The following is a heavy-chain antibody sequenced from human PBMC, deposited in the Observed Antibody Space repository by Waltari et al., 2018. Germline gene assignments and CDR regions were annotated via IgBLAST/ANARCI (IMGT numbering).Heavy chain of an antibody. J-gene: IGHJ4*02. D-gene: IGHD2-8*01. CDR3: ASGGGYTNGWDY. Sequence: QPLLQESGPGLVKPSETLSLTCSVSGGSISSSNYYWSWIRQPPGKGLEWIGNIYYSGDTYYNPSLKSRVPISLDTSKNQFSLKLRSVIAADTAVYFCASGGGYTNGWDYWGQGTLVTVSS. V-gene: IGHV4-39*07. CDR2: IYYSGDT. CDR1: GGSISSSNYY.